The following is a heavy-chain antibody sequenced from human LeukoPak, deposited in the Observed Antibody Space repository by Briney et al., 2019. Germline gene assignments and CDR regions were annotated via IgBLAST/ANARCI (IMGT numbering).Heavy chain of an antibody. D-gene: IGHD6-19*01. J-gene: IGHJ4*02. CDR3: ATDRYHSSGWYRFGY. CDR2: ISAYNGNT. V-gene: IGHV1-18*01. CDR1: GYTFTSYG. Sequence: GASVKVSCKASGYTFTSYGISWVRQAPGQGLEWMGWISAYNGNTNYAQKLQGRVTMTTDTSTSTAYMELRSLRSEDTAVYYCATDRYHSSGWYRFGYWGQGTLVTVSS.